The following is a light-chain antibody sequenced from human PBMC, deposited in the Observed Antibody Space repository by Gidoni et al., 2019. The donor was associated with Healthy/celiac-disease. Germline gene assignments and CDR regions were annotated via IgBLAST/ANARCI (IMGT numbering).Light chain of an antibody. J-gene: IGKJ1*01. CDR1: QSVSSSY. V-gene: IGKV3-20*01. CDR3: QQYGSSPRT. Sequence: IGSTQPPGTLSLSPGDRATLSGRASQSVSSSYLAWYQHKPGQAPRLLIYGASSRATGIPYRFSGSGSGTDFTLTISRLEPADFAVYYCQQYGSSPRTFGQGTKVEI. CDR2: GAS.